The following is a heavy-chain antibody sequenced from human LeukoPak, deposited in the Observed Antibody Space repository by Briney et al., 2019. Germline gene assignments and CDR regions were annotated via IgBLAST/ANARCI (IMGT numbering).Heavy chain of an antibody. Sequence: GGSLRLSCAASGFTFSSYSMNWVRQAPGKGLEWVSYISSSSSTIYYADSVKGRFTISRDNAKNSLYLQMNRLRDEDTAVYYCARDLGYSSSWYDYWGQGTLVTVSS. CDR1: GFTFSSYS. CDR3: ARDLGYSSSWYDY. CDR2: ISSSSSTI. D-gene: IGHD6-13*01. J-gene: IGHJ4*02. V-gene: IGHV3-48*02.